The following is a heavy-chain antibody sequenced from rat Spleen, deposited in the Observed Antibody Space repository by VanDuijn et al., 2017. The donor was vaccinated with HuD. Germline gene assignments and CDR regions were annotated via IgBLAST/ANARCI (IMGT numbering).Heavy chain of an antibody. CDR3: ARPGLHAPVLNWFAY. V-gene: IGHV5-25*01. J-gene: IGHJ3*01. CDR1: GFTFSDYY. Sequence: EVQLVESGGGLVQPGRSLKLSCAASGFTFSDYYMAWVRQAPKKGLEWVASITTGGGSTYYRDSVKGRFTVSRDNAKSTLYLQMDSLKSEDTATYYCARPGLHAPVLNWFAYWGQGTLVTVSS. CDR2: ITTGGGST. D-gene: IGHD3-8*01.